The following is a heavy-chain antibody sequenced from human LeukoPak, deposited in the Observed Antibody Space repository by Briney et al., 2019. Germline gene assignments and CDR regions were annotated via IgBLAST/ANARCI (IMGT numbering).Heavy chain of an antibody. CDR1: GGSFSGYY. D-gene: IGHD3-16*01. Sequence: SETLSLTCAVYGGSFSGYYWSWIRQPPGKGLEWIGEINHSGGTKYNPSLKSRVTISVDTSKNQFSLKLSSVTAADTAMYYCARVKDPGGYYYYYYMDVWGKGTTVTVSS. CDR3: ARVKDPGGYYYYYYMDV. CDR2: INHSGGT. J-gene: IGHJ6*03. V-gene: IGHV4-34*01.